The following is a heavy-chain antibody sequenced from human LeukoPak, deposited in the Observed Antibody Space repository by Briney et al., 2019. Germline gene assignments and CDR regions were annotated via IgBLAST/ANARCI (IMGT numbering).Heavy chain of an antibody. CDR1: GGTFSSYA. D-gene: IGHD2-2*02. CDR2: IIPIFGTA. Sequence: ASVKVSCKASGGTFSSYAISWVRQAPGQGLEWMGGIIPIFGTANYAQKFQGRVTITTDESTSTAYMELSSLRSEDTAVYYCARARGDCSSTSCYMNYYYYMDVWGKGTTVTVSS. V-gene: IGHV1-69*05. J-gene: IGHJ6*03. CDR3: ARARGDCSSTSCYMNYYYYMDV.